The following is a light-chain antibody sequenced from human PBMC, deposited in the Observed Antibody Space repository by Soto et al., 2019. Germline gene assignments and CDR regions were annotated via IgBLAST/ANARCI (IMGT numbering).Light chain of an antibody. CDR3: QQYNRYPFT. V-gene: IGKV1-5*01. CDR2: DAS. J-gene: IGKJ3*01. Sequence: DIQMTQSPSTLSASVGDRVTITCRASQSISSGLAWYQQKPGKAPKLLIYDASSLESVVPSRFSGSGSGTEFTLTISSLQPDDFATYYCQQYNRYPFTFGPGTKVHIK. CDR1: QSISSG.